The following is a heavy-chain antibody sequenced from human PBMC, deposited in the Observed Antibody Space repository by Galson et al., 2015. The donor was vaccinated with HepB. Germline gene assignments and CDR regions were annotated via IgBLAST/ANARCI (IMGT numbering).Heavy chain of an antibody. CDR2: VSYDGSNK. J-gene: IGHJ4*02. CDR3: AKAGCSGGSCHLDY. Sequence: SLRLSCAASGFTFSRYGMHWVRQAPGKGLEWVAVVSYDGSNKYYADSVKGRFTISRDNSKNTLYLQMNSLRAEDTAVYYCAKAGCSGGSCHLDYWGQGTLVTVSS. CDR1: GFTFSRYG. D-gene: IGHD2-15*01. V-gene: IGHV3-30*18.